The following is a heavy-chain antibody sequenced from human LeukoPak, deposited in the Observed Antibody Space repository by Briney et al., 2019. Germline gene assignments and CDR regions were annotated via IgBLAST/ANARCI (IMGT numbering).Heavy chain of an antibody. CDR1: GFTFSSYA. V-gene: IGHV3-30-3*01. CDR2: ISYDGSNK. J-gene: IGHJ5*02. CDR3: ARIGSPRPATIP. D-gene: IGHD3-10*01. Sequence: GGSLRLSCAASGFTFSSYAMHCVRQAPGKGLEWVAVISYDGSNKYYADSVKGRFNIPRDNSKKTLYLQMNSLRAEDTAVYYCARIGSPRPATIPWGQGTLVTDSS.